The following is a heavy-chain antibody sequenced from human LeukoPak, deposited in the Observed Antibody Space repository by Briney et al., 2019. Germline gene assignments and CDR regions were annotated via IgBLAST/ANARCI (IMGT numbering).Heavy chain of an antibody. CDR1: GGSISRGDYY. J-gene: IGHJ4*02. CDR3: ARVPYVSGSYY. CDR2: IYYSGTT. V-gene: IGHV4-30-4*01. D-gene: IGHD3-10*01. Sequence: SQTLSLTCTVSGGSISRGDYYWSWIRQPPGKGLEWIGHIYYSGTTYYNPSLKSRVTISVDTSKKHFSLELNYLTAADKAVYFCARVPYVSGSYYWGQGPLVSVSS.